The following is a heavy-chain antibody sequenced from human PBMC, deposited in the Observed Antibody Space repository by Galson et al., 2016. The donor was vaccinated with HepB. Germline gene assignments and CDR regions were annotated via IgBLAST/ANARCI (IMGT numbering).Heavy chain of an antibody. V-gene: IGHV4-34*01. CDR2: IRHSGST. J-gene: IGHJ4*02. CDR1: GESFSGYY. Sequence: ETLSLTCAVYGESFSGYYWSWIRQPPGKGLEWIGEIRHSGSTNYRPSLKSRVTISVDTSKNQFSLKLRSVTAADTAVYYCARGRLGGAANWGQGTLVTVSS. CDR3: ARGRLGGAAN. D-gene: IGHD1-26*01.